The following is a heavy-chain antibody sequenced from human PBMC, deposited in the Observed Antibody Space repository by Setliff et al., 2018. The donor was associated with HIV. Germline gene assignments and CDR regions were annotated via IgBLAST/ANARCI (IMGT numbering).Heavy chain of an antibody. CDR2: INPTAGST. Sequence: ASVKVSCKSSGYDFDFYYVHWVRQAPGQGFEWMGVINPTAGSTTYAQRFGGRVTMTRDTSTRTVDMELSSLRSEDTAVYYCASRAKTVDNGLLDHWGQGTLVTVSS. CDR1: GYDFDFYY. V-gene: IGHV1-46*02. J-gene: IGHJ4*02. CDR3: ASRAKTVDNGLLDH. D-gene: IGHD6-19*01.